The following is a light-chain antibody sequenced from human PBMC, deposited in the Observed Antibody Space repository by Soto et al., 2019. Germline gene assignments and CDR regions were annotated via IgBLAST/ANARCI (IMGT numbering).Light chain of an antibody. Sequence: DIHMTQSPSTLSASAGDRVTITCRASQSLTMWLAWYQQKPGKAPNLLIYKTSSLEIGVPTSFSGSGSGTDFTLTIGSMLPDDFDTYYGKHGIDYSCASGKGTKVEAK. V-gene: IGKV1-5*03. CDR1: QSLTMW. J-gene: IGKJ1*01. CDR2: KTS. CDR3: KHGIDYSCA.